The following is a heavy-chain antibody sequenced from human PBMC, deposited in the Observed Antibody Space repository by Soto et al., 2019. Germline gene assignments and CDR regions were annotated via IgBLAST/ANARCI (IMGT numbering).Heavy chain of an antibody. Sequence: GGSLKISCAASGFTFSRYAMSWVRQAPGKGLEWVSAISGSGGSTACADSVKGRFTISIDNSKNTLYLQMNSLRAEDTAVYYCAKENGYSSSWFEFDYWGQGTLVTVSS. CDR1: GFTFSRYA. V-gene: IGHV3-23*01. D-gene: IGHD6-13*01. CDR2: ISGSGGST. J-gene: IGHJ4*02. CDR3: AKENGYSSSWFEFDY.